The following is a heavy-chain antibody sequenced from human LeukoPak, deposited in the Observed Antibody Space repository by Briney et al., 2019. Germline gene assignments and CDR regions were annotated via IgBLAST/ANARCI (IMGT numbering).Heavy chain of an antibody. CDR1: GFTFSSYA. Sequence: GGSLRLSCAASGFTFSSYAMSWVRQAPGKGLEWVSAISGSGGSTYYADSVKGRFTISRDNAKNSLYLQMNSLRAEDTAVYYCAREADIVVVPAADPGAIFDYWGQGTLVTVSS. J-gene: IGHJ4*02. CDR3: AREADIVVVPAADPGAIFDY. D-gene: IGHD2-2*01. CDR2: ISGSGGST. V-gene: IGHV3-23*01.